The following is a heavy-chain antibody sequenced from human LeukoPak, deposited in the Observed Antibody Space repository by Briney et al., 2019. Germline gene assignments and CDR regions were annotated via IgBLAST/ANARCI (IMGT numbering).Heavy chain of an antibody. CDR1: GFTFSSYS. J-gene: IGHJ3*02. CDR2: ISSSSSYI. D-gene: IGHD2-2*02. Sequence: KPGGSLRLSCAASGFTFSSYSMNWVRQAPGKGLEWVSSISSSSSYIYYADSVKGRFTISRDNAKNSLYLQMNSLRAEDTAVYYCARLGTYYSSTSCYNHDAFDIWGQGTMVTVSS. V-gene: IGHV3-21*01. CDR3: ARLGTYYSSTSCYNHDAFDI.